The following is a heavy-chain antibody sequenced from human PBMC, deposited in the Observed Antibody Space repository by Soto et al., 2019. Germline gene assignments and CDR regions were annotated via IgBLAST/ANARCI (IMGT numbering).Heavy chain of an antibody. J-gene: IGHJ5*02. CDR2: IYYSGST. CDR3: ASAYDILTGYYKVSNLFXP. CDR1: GGSIISCGYY. D-gene: IGHD3-9*01. Sequence: SETLSLTCTVSGGSIISCGYYWSWIRQHPGKGLEWIGYIYYSGSTYYNPSLKSRVTISVDTSKNQFSLKLSSVTAADTAVYYCASAYDILTGYYKVSNLFXPWGQGTPVXVSS. V-gene: IGHV4-31*03.